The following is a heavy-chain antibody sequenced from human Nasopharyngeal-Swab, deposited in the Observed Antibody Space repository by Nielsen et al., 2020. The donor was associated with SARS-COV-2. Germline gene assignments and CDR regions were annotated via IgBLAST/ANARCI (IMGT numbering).Heavy chain of an antibody. Sequence: WIRQPPGKGLEWIGYIYYSGSTNYNPSLKSRVTISVDTSKNQFSLKLSSVTAADTAVYYCARDGYSSSRTLDYWGQGTLVTASS. CDR3: ARDGYSSSRTLDY. D-gene: IGHD6-13*01. J-gene: IGHJ4*02. V-gene: IGHV4-59*01. CDR2: IYYSGST.